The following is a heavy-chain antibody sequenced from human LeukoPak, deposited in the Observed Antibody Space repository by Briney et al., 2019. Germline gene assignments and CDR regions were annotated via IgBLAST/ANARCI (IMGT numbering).Heavy chain of an antibody. CDR3: AREPRDCTGGTCQSAGGYYFYY. CDR1: GFTFGNYA. Sequence: RGSLRLSCAASGFTFGNYAMSWVRQAPGKGLEWVSGISASGGSYYADSVKGRFTVSRDISKNTLYLQMNSLRAEDTAVYFCAREPRDCTGGTCQSAGGYYFYYWSQGTLVTVSS. V-gene: IGHV3-23*01. D-gene: IGHD2-15*01. CDR2: ISASGGS. J-gene: IGHJ4*02.